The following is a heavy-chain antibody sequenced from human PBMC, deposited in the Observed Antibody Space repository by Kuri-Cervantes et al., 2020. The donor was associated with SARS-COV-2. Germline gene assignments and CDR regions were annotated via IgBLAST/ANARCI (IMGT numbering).Heavy chain of an antibody. V-gene: IGHV3-23*01. Sequence: GESLKISCAASGFTFGSYAMSWVRQAPGKGLEWVSAITGSGGSTYYADAVKGRFTISRDNSKNTLHLQMNSLRAEDTAVYYCGRKGGVYGSSCSDYWGQGTMVTVSS. J-gene: IGHJ4*02. CDR3: GRKGGVYGSSCSDY. D-gene: IGHD6-13*01. CDR1: GFTFGSYA. CDR2: ITGSGGST.